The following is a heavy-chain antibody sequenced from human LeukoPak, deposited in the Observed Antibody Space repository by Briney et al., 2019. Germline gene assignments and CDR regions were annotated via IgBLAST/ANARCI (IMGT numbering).Heavy chain of an antibody. Sequence: GGSLRLSYAPSGFTFSSYAMSWVRQAPGQGLEWVSAISGSGGSTYYADSVKDRFTISRDNSKNTLYLQMNSLRAEDTAVYYCAKGLVLYYFDYWGQGTLVTVSS. CDR1: GFTFSSYA. CDR2: ISGSGGST. V-gene: IGHV3-23*01. J-gene: IGHJ4*02. D-gene: IGHD2-8*02. CDR3: AKGLVLYYFDY.